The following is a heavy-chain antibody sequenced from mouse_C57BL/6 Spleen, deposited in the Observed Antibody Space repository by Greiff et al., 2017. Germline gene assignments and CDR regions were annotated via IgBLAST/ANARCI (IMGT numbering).Heavy chain of an antibody. CDR2: LLPGSGST. V-gene: IGHV1-9*01. CDR3: ARGITTDDY. Sequence: QVQLKQSGAELMKPGASVKLSCKATGYTFTGYWIEWVKQRPGHGLEWIGELLPGSGSTNYNEKFQGKASFTADTSSNTAYMQLSSLTTEDSAIYYCARGITTDDYWGQGTTLTVSS. D-gene: IGHD1-1*01. CDR1: GYTFTGYW. J-gene: IGHJ2*01.